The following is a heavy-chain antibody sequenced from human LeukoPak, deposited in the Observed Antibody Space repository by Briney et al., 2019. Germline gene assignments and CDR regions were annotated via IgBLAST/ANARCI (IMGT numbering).Heavy chain of an antibody. V-gene: IGHV4-34*01. J-gene: IGHJ4*02. D-gene: IGHD3-22*01. CDR2: INHSGST. CDR1: GGSFSGYY. Sequence: SETLSLTCAVYGGSFSGYYWSWIRQPPGKGLEWIGEINHSGSTNYNPSLKSRVTISVDTSKNQFSLKLSSVTAADTAVYYCARDQNYYDSSGYYGYFDYWGQGTLVTVYS. CDR3: ARDQNYYDSSGYYGYFDY.